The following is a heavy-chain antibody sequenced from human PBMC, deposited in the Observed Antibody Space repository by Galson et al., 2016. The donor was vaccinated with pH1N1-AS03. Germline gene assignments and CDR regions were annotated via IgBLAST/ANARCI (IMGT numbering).Heavy chain of an antibody. V-gene: IGHV1-2*04. CDR3: ARDPRGPCSSSTCATTYYFDMDV. Sequence: SVKVSCKASGYIFTGFHVHWVRQAPGQGLEWMGWINPNNGVTNYAQKFEAWVTMTGDTSISTAYLELYGLKSDDTAVYYCARDPRGPCSSSTCATTYYFDMDVGGQGTTVIVSS. D-gene: IGHD1-26*01. CDR2: INPNNGVT. CDR1: GYIFTGFH. J-gene: IGHJ6*02.